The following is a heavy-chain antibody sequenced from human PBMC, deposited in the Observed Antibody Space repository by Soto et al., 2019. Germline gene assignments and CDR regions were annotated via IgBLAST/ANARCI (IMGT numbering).Heavy chain of an antibody. D-gene: IGHD4-17*01. CDR1: GFSLSTSGVG. Sequence: QITLKESGPTLVNPTQTLTLTCTFSGFSLSTSGVGVGWIRQPPGKALEWLALIYWDDDKRYSPSLKSRLTMIYDTSKNQVVLTMTNMDPVDTATYYCARATTVTTVGWFDPWGQGTLVTVSS. J-gene: IGHJ5*02. V-gene: IGHV2-5*02. CDR2: IYWDDDK. CDR3: ARATTVTTVGWFDP.